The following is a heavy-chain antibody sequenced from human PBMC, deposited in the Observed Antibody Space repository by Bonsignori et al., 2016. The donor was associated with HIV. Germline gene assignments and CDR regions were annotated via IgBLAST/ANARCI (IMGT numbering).Heavy chain of an antibody. V-gene: IGHV4-59*01. J-gene: IGHJ4*02. D-gene: IGHD7-27*01. Sequence: QVQLQESGPGLVKPSETLSLTCSVSGDSISNYYWSWVRQSPGKGLEWIGYIGYSGSTKYNPSLQSRVNISADTSKNQFSLKLSSVTAADTAVYYCARVLGPSYTSAWGYIDHWGQGTLVTVSS. CDR3: ARVLGPSYTSAWGYIDH. CDR2: IGYSGST. CDR1: GDSISNYY.